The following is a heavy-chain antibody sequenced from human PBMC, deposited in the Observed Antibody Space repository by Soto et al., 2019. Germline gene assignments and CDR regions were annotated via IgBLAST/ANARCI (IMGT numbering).Heavy chain of an antibody. CDR2: IYYSGST. D-gene: IGHD2-21*01. Sequence: PSETLSLTCAVSGYSLSRSHLWGWIRQPPGKGREWIGCIYYSGSTYYNPSLKSRVTISVDTSKNQFSLKLSSVTAADTAVYYCATSEFHWGQGTLVTVSS. J-gene: IGHJ4*02. CDR3: ATSEFH. V-gene: IGHV4-38-2*01. CDR1: GYSLSRSHL.